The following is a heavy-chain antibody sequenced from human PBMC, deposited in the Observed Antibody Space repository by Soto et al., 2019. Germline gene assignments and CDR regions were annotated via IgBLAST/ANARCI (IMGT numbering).Heavy chain of an antibody. V-gene: IGHV1-69*06. CDR1: GVTFSSYA. J-gene: IGHJ6*02. Sequence: QVQLVQSVAEVKKPGSSVKVSCKASGVTFSSYAISWVRQAPGQGLEWMGGIIPISGTANYAQKFQGRVKINADKSTSTAYMELSRLRSEDTAVYYCARSQGSTTSLEIYYSYYYGMDVWGQGTTVTVSS. CDR3: ARSQGSTTSLEIYYSYYYGMDV. D-gene: IGHD2-2*01. CDR2: IIPISGTA.